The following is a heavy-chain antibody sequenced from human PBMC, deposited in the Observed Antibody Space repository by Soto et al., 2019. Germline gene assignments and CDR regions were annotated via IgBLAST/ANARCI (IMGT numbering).Heavy chain of an antibody. CDR2: MNPNSGNT. J-gene: IGHJ5*02. V-gene: IGHV1-8*01. D-gene: IGHD3-3*01. CDR3: ARSAGRITIFGVVTHPDWFDP. Sequence: ASVKVSCKASGYTFTSYDINWVRQATGQGLEWMGWMNPNSGNTGYAQKFQGRVTMTRNTSISTAYMELSRLRSDDTAVYYCARSAGRITIFGVVTHPDWFDPWGQGTLVTVSS. CDR1: GYTFTSYD.